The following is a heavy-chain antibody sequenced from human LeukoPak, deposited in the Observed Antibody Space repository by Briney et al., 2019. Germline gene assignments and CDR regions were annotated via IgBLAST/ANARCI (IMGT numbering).Heavy chain of an antibody. CDR2: ISSSGSTI. J-gene: IGHJ4*02. CDR3: ARAHYDILTGYYPMAY. Sequence: GGSLRLSCAASGFTFSDCYMSWIRQAPGKGLEWVSYISSSGSTIYYADSVKGRFTISRDNAKNSLYLQMNSLRAEDTAVYYCARAHYDILTGYYPMAYWGQGTLVTVSS. D-gene: IGHD3-9*01. CDR1: GFTFSDCY. V-gene: IGHV3-11*04.